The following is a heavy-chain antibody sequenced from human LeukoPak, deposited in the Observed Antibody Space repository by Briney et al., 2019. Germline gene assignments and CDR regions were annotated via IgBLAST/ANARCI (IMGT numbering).Heavy chain of an antibody. CDR2: IYYSGST. Sequence: SETLSLTCTVSGGSISSYYWSWIRQPPGKGLEWIGYIYYSGSTNYNPSLKSRVTISVDTSKNQFSLKLSSVTAADTAVYYCARARDFWSGYPIYYFDYWGQGTLVTVSS. J-gene: IGHJ4*02. V-gene: IGHV4-59*01. CDR3: ARARDFWSGYPIYYFDY. CDR1: GGSISSYY. D-gene: IGHD3-3*01.